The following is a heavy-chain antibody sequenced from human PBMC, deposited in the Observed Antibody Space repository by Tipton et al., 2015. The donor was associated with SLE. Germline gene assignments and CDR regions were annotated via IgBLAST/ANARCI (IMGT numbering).Heavy chain of an antibody. CDR2: TYYRSRWYN. J-gene: IGHJ5*02. CDR3: VRVSRGTVWNRLWFDP. Sequence: GLVKPSQTLSLTCAISGDSVSNNSAAWNWIRQSPSRGLEWLGRTYYRSRWYNDYAPSVKSRITISPDTSKNQFSLQLNFVTPEEPAVYFCVRVSRGTVWNRLWFDPWGQGTLVTVSS. CDR1: GDSVSNNSAA. V-gene: IGHV6-1*01. D-gene: IGHD1-1*01.